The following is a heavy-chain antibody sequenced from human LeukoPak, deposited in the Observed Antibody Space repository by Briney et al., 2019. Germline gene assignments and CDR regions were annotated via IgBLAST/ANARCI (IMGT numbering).Heavy chain of an antibody. CDR1: GFTFSSYG. J-gene: IGHJ6*03. CDR3: AKGSMVLSYYYYMDV. D-gene: IGHD3-16*01. CDR2: IWYDGSNK. Sequence: QPGGSLRLSCAASGFTFSSYGMHWVCQAPGKGLEWVAVIWYDGSNKYYADSVKGRFTISRDNSKNTLFLQMNSLRAEDTAVYYCAKGSMVLSYYYYMDVWGKGTTVTVSS. V-gene: IGHV3-33*06.